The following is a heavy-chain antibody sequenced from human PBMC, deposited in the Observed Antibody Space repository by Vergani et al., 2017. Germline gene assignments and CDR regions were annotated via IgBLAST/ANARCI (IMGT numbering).Heavy chain of an antibody. CDR3: ASDTHSGQRADR. J-gene: IGHJ5*02. CDR1: GGSLSSGSYY. D-gene: IGHD6-19*01. Sequence: QVQLQESGPGLVKSSETLSLTCTVSGGSLSSGSYYWSWVRQRPGKGLEWIGYIYNSGSTYYNPSLKTRVTISVDTSKNQFSLTLTSVTAADTAVYYCASDTHSGQRADRWGQGILVTVTS. V-gene: IGHV4-61*01. CDR2: IYNSGST.